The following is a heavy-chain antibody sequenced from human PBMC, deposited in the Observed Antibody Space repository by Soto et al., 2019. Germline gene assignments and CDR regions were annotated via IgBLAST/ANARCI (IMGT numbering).Heavy chain of an antibody. Sequence: GGSLRLSCAASGFSFGSYALSWVRQAPGKGLEWVSVIYSDGSTYYADSVKGRFTISRDNSKNTLYLQMNSLRAEDTAVYYCARAVMQRRLRFDLWGRGTLVTVSS. D-gene: IGHD3-16*01. CDR2: IYSDGST. J-gene: IGHJ2*01. CDR1: GFSFGSYA. V-gene: IGHV3-53*01. CDR3: ARAVMQRRLRFDL.